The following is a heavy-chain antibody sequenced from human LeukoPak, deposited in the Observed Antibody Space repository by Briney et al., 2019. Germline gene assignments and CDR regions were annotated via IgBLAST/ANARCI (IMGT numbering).Heavy chain of an antibody. J-gene: IGHJ5*02. CDR3: ARGWRSPENWFDP. V-gene: IGHV1-8*01. CDR1: GYTFTSYD. CDR2: MNPNSGNT. D-gene: IGHD1-14*01. Sequence: ASVKVSCKASGYTFTSYDINWVRQATGQGLEWMGWMNPNSGNTGYAQKFQDRVTTTRNTSISTAYMELSSLRSEDTAVYYCARGWRSPENWFDPWGQGTLVTVSS.